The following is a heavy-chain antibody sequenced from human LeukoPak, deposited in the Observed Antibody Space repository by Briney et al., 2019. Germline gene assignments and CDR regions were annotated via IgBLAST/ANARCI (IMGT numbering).Heavy chain of an antibody. Sequence: ASVKVSCTASGGTFSSYAISWVRQAPGQGLEWMGRIIPILGIANYAQKFQGRVTITADKSTSTAYMELSSLRSEDTAVYYCARVHYGGNYYFDYWGQGTLVTVSS. CDR1: GGTFSSYA. CDR2: IIPILGIA. CDR3: ARVHYGGNYYFDY. D-gene: IGHD4-23*01. V-gene: IGHV1-69*04. J-gene: IGHJ4*02.